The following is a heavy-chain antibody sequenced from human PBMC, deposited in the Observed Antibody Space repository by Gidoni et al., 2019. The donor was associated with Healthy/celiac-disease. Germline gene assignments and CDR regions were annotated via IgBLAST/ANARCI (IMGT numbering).Heavy chain of an antibody. V-gene: IGHV4-34*01. CDR1: GGSFSGYY. CDR3: ARESGSYSEGWFDP. J-gene: IGHJ5*02. D-gene: IGHD1-26*01. Sequence: QVQLQQWGAGLLKPSETLSLTCAVYGGSFSGYYWSWIRQPPGKGLEWLGEIKHSGSTNYNPSLNSRVTISVDTSKNQFSLKLSAVTAADTAVYYCARESGSYSEGWFDPWGQGTLVTVSS. CDR2: IKHSGST.